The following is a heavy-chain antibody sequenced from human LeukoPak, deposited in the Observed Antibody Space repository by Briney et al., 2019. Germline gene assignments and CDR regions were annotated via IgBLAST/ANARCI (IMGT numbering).Heavy chain of an antibody. D-gene: IGHD5-24*01. J-gene: IGHJ4*02. CDR1: GFTVSSNY. V-gene: IGHV3-21*01. CDR3: AREMATIFRYFDY. Sequence: PGGSLRLSCAASGFTVSSNYMSWVRQAPGKGLEWVSSISSSSSYIYYADSVKGRFTISRDNAKNSLYLQMNSLRAEDTAVYYCAREMATIFRYFDYWGQGTLVTVSS. CDR2: ISSSSSYI.